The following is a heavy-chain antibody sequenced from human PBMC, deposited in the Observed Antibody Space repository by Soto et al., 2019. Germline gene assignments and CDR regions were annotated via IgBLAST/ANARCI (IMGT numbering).Heavy chain of an antibody. CDR2: IDSHGSYT. V-gene: IGHV3-74*01. CDR3: VRDDFGQGIDY. D-gene: IGHD3-3*01. Sequence: VGSLRLSCAASGFTFSSYWMHWVRQTPEKGLVWVSHIDSHGSYTTYADSVKGRFTISRDNAKNTLYLQMNSLRAEDTAVYYYVRDDFGQGIDYWGLGTLVTVSS. J-gene: IGHJ4*02. CDR1: GFTFSSYW.